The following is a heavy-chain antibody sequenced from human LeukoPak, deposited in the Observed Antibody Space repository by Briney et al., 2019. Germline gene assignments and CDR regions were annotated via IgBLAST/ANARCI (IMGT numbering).Heavy chain of an antibody. J-gene: IGHJ3*02. D-gene: IGHD1-26*01. CDR2: MNPNSGNT. Sequence: ASVKVSCKASGYTFTGYYMHWVRQATGQGLEWMGWMNPNSGNTGYAQKFQGRVTITRNTSISTAYMELSSLRSEDTAVYYCARGNSGSYYGPRDAFDIWGQGTMVTVSS. V-gene: IGHV1-8*03. CDR1: GYTFTGYY. CDR3: ARGNSGSYYGPRDAFDI.